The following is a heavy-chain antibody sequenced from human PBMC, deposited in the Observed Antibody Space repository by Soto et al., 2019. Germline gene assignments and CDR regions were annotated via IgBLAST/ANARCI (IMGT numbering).Heavy chain of an antibody. J-gene: IGHJ6*02. CDR2: ISYDGSNK. V-gene: IGHV3-30-3*01. CDR3: ARPQVTSLYYYYYGMDV. CDR1: GFTFSSYA. Sequence: GGSLRLSCAASGFTFSSYAMHWVRQAPGKGLEWVAVISYDGSNKYYADSVKGRFTISRDNSKNTLYLQMNSLRAEDTAVYYCARPQVTSLYYYYYGMDVWGQGTTVTVSS.